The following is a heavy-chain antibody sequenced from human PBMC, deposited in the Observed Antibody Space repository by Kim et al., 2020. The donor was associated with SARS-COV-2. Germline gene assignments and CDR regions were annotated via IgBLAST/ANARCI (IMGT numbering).Heavy chain of an antibody. CDR2: ISYDGSNK. V-gene: IGHV3-30*04. D-gene: IGHD5-18*01. CDR1: GFTFSSYA. Sequence: GGSLRLSCAASGFTFSSYAMHWVRQAPGKGLEWVAVISYDGSNKYYADSVKGRFTISRDNSKNTLYLQMNSLRAEDTAVYYCARDPGYSYGSDYYYYGL. CDR3: ARDPGYSYGSDYYYYGL. J-gene: IGHJ6*01.